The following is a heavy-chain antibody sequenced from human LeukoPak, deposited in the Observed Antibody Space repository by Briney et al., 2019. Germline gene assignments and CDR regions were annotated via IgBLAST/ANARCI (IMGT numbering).Heavy chain of an antibody. CDR2: IYSGGST. CDR3: ARGHDSSGYYYDWFDP. V-gene: IGHV3-53*01. D-gene: IGHD3-22*01. J-gene: IGHJ5*02. Sequence: GGSLRLSCAASRFTVSSNYMSWVRQAPGKGLEWVSVIYSGGSTYYADSVKGRFTISRDNSKNTLYLQMNSLRAEDTAVYYCARGHDSSGYYYDWFDPWGQGTLVTVSS. CDR1: RFTVSSNY.